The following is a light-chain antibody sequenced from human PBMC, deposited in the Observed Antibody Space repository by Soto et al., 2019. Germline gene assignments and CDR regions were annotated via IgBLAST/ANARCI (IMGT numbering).Light chain of an antibody. CDR3: LHLNSYSPDT. CDR2: AAS. V-gene: IGKV1-9*01. J-gene: IGKJ3*01. CDR1: QGISSY. Sequence: DIQLTQSPSFLSASVGDRVTITCRASQGISSYLAWYQQKPGKAPKLLIFAASTLQNGVPSRFSGSGSGTGFTLTISSLQPEDFATYYCLHLNSYSPDTFGPGTKVDIK.